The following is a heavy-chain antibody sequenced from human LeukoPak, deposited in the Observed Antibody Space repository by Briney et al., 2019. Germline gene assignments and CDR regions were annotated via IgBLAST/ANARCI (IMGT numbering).Heavy chain of an antibody. Sequence: SETLSLTCAVYGGSFSGYYWSWIRQPPGKGLEWIGEINHSGSTNYNPSLKSRVTISVDTSKNQFSLKLSSVTAADTAVYYCARLMKWELQKFDYWGQGTLVTVSS. J-gene: IGHJ4*02. CDR2: INHSGST. CDR1: GGSFSGYY. CDR3: ARLMKWELQKFDY. V-gene: IGHV4-34*01. D-gene: IGHD1-26*01.